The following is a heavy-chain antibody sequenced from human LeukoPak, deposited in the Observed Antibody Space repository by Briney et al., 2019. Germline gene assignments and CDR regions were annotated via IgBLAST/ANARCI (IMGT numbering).Heavy chain of an antibody. CDR2: INPNHGDT. Sequence: ASVKVSCKASGYTFTGYYMHWVRQAPGQGLEWMGWINPNHGDTNYAQKFQDRVSMTRDTSISTAYMHLSRLRSADTAVYYCTGGIAAAGEEMPDFDYWGQGTLVTVSS. CDR3: TGGIAAAGEEMPDFDY. J-gene: IGHJ4*02. CDR1: GYTFTGYY. V-gene: IGHV1-2*02. D-gene: IGHD6-13*01.